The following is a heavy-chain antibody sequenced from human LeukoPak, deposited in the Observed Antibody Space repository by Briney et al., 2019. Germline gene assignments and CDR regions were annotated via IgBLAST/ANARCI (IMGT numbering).Heavy chain of an antibody. CDR2: ISSSGSTI. Sequence: GGSLRLSCAASGFTFSSYEMNWVRQAPGKGLERVSYISSSGSTIYYADSVKGRFTISRDNAKNSLYLQMNSLRAEDTAVYYCARGDSGSYYGYYGMDVWGQGTTVTVSS. D-gene: IGHD1-26*01. CDR3: ARGDSGSYYGYYGMDV. CDR1: GFTFSSYE. J-gene: IGHJ6*02. V-gene: IGHV3-48*03.